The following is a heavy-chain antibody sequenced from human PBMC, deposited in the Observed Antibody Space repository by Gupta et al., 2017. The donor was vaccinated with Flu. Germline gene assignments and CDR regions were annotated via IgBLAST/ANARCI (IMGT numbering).Heavy chain of an antibody. V-gene: IGHV3-23*01. D-gene: IGHD3-10*01. CDR3: TPSTPGSVTY. CDR1: GITFRSYA. Sequence: GITFRSYAMSWVRQAPGEGLEWVSAISASGISTYYADSVKGRVTISRDNSKDTVFLQLNSLRAEDTAVYYCTPSTPGSVTYWGQGTLVTVSS. CDR2: ISASGIST. J-gene: IGHJ4*02.